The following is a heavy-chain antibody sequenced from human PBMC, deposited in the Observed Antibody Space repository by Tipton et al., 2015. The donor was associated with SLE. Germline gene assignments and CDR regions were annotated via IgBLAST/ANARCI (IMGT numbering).Heavy chain of an antibody. CDR2: IYYRGNT. J-gene: IGHJ6*03. Sequence: TLSLTCTVSGGSTTIYYLSWFRQPPGKGLEWIGFIYYRGNTNYNPSLKSRVTISADTSKNQFFLNLSSLTAADTAVYYCSSSGYFFDNYMDVWGKGTTVTVS. V-gene: IGHV4-59*01. CDR1: GGSTTIYY. D-gene: IGHD3-22*01. CDR3: SSSGYFFDNYMDV.